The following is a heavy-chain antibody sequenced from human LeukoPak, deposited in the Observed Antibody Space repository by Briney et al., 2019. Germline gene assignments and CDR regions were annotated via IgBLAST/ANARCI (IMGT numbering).Heavy chain of an antibody. CDR1: GFSFSTYA. CDR2: ISGSGGST. CDR3: AKKLVPYYYDSSGYS. Sequence: PGGSLRLSCAASGFSFSTYAMTWVRQAPGKGLEWVSAISGSGGSTYYADSVKGRFTISRDNSKNTLYLQMNSLRAEDTAVYYCAKKLVPYYYDSSGYSWGQGTLVTVSS. V-gene: IGHV3-23*01. D-gene: IGHD3-22*01. J-gene: IGHJ5*02.